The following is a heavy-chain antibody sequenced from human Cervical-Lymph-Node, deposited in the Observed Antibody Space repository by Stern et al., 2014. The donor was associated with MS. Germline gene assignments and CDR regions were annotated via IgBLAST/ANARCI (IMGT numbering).Heavy chain of an antibody. CDR3: AREREWLRFFGFDI. Sequence: VQLVESGPGLVKPSQTLSLTCSLSGGSISNSDYYWSWIRQPPGKGLEWIGYIYYSGSTYYNPSLKSRVTISVDTSKNQFSLKLSSVTAADTAVYYCAREREWLRFFGFDIWGQGRMVTVSS. CDR2: IYYSGST. D-gene: IGHD5-12*01. J-gene: IGHJ3*02. V-gene: IGHV4-30-4*01. CDR1: GGSISNSDYY.